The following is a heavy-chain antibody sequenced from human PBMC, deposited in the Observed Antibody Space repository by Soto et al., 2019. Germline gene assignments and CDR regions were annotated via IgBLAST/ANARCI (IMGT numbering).Heavy chain of an antibody. J-gene: IGHJ4*02. V-gene: IGHV4-59*01. CDR1: GGSISSYY. Sequence: SETLSLTCTVSGGSISSYYWSWIRQPPGKGLEWIGYIYYSGSTNYNPSLKSRVTISVDTSKNQFSLKLSSVTAADTAVYYCARDGLAVAEFDYWGQGTLVTVSS. D-gene: IGHD6-19*01. CDR2: IYYSGST. CDR3: ARDGLAVAEFDY.